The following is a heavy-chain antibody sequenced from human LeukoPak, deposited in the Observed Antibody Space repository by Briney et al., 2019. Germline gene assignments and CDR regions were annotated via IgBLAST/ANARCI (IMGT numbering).Heavy chain of an antibody. D-gene: IGHD4-17*01. CDR1: GDSSGSIGYY. CDR2: IYYSGST. V-gene: IGHV4-39*01. J-gene: IGHJ4*02. Sequence: PSETLSLTSTVAGDSSGSIGYYWGWIRQPPGKGLEWIGTIYYSGSTYYNPSLKSRVTISVDTSKNQFSLKLSSVTAADTAVYYCARGGTVTTFDYWGQGTLVTVSS. CDR3: ARGGTVTTFDY.